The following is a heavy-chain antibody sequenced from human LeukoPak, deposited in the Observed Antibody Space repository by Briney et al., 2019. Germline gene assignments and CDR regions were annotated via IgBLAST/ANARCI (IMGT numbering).Heavy chain of an antibody. CDR3: ANDMTGFHDY. D-gene: IGHD3-9*01. V-gene: IGHV3-30*18. CDR2: ISHDGGAK. CDR1: GFSIGNHG. J-gene: IGHJ4*02. Sequence: GGSLRLSCEVSGFSIGNHGMHWVRQAPDKGLEWVAMISHDGGAKYYGDSVKGRLTISRDNSENTFYLQMNGLRVEDTAVYYCANDMTGFHDYWGQGTLVTVSS.